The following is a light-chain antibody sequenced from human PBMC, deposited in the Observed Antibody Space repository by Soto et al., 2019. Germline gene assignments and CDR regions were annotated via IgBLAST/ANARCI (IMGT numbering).Light chain of an antibody. CDR3: SSHAGSKRV. Sequence: QSALTQPPSASGSPGQSVTISCTGTSSDVGGYNSVSWYQQHPGKAPKLMIYEVSKRPSGVPDRFSGSKSGNTASLTVSGLQAEDEADYYCSSHAGSKRVFGTGTKLTVL. V-gene: IGLV2-8*01. J-gene: IGLJ1*01. CDR1: SSDVGGYNS. CDR2: EVS.